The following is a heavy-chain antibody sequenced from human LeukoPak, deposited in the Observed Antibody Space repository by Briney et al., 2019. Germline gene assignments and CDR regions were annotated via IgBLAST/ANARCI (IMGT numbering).Heavy chain of an antibody. V-gene: IGHV3-48*02. CDR3: ARDLGQQLACGMDV. CDR2: ISSSTRTI. J-gene: IGHJ6*02. Sequence: GGSLRLSCAASGFTFSSYGMNWVRQAPGKGLEWVSCISSSTRTIYYADSVMGRFTISRDNAKNSLYLQMNSLRDEDTAVYYCARDLGQQLACGMDVWGQGTTVTVSS. D-gene: IGHD6-13*01. CDR1: GFTFSSYG.